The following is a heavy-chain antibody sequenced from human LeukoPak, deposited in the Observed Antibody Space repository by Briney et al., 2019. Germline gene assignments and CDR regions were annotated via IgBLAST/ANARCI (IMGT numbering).Heavy chain of an antibody. CDR1: GYSISSSYY. V-gene: IGHV4-38-2*02. Sequence: SETLSLTCTVSGYSISSSYYWGWIRQPPGKGLEWIGSIYYSGSTYYNPSLKSRVTISVDRSKNQFSLKLSSVTAADTAVYYCARDRRWEPGLFDYWGQGTLVTVSS. CDR3: ARDRRWEPGLFDY. D-gene: IGHD1-26*01. CDR2: IYYSGST. J-gene: IGHJ4*02.